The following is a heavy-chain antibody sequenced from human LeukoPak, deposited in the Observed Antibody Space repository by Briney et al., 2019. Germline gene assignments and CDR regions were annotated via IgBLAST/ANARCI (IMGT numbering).Heavy chain of an antibody. CDR3: ARAYYDFWSGRDAFDI. CDR1: GFTFSSYS. J-gene: IGHJ3*02. D-gene: IGHD3-3*01. CDR2: ISSSSSTI. Sequence: GGSLRLSCAASGFTFSSYSMNWVRQAPGKGLEWVSYISSSSSTIYYADSVKGRFTISRDNAKNSLYLQMNSLRAEDTAVCYCARAYYDFWSGRDAFDIWGQGTMVTVSS. V-gene: IGHV3-48*04.